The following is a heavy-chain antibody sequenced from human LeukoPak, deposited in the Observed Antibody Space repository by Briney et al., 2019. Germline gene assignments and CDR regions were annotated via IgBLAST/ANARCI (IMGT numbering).Heavy chain of an antibody. CDR3: ARVGISGSSVAFDY. CDR2: MNPNSGNT. V-gene: IGHV1-8*01. CDR1: GYTFTSYD. Sequence: GASVKVSCTASGYTFTSYDINWVRQDTGQGLEWMGWMNPNSGNTGYAQKFQGRVTMTRNTSISTAYMELSSLRSEDTAVYYCARVGISGSSVAFDYWGQGTLVTVSS. J-gene: IGHJ4*02. D-gene: IGHD3-10*01.